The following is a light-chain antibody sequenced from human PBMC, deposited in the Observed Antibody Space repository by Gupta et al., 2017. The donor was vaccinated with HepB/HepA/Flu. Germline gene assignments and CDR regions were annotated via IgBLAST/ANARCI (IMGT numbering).Light chain of an antibody. J-gene: IGKJ3*01. CDR1: QSVSSNY. Sequence: VLTLSPVTLSLSPGERATLSCWASQSVSSNYLAWYQQKPGQAPRLLICGASSRATGIPDRFSGSGSGTDFTLTISRLEPEDFAVYYCQQYGSAPCTFGPGTKVEIK. V-gene: IGKV3-20*01. CDR3: QQYGSAPCT. CDR2: GAS.